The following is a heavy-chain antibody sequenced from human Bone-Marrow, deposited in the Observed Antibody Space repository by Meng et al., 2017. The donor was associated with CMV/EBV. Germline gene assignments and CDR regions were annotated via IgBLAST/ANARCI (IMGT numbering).Heavy chain of an antibody. CDR2: IYYSGST. Sequence: SETLSLTCTVSGGSVSSGSYYWSWIRQPPGKGLEWIGYIYYSGSTNYNPSLKSRVTISVDTSKNQFSLKLSSVTAADTAVYYCARETTVTWGFDYCGQGTLVAVSS. V-gene: IGHV4-61*01. J-gene: IGHJ4*02. D-gene: IGHD4-17*01. CDR1: GGSVSSGSYY. CDR3: ARETTVTWGFDY.